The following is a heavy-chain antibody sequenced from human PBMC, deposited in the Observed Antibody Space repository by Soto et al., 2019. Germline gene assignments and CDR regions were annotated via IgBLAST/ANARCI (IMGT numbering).Heavy chain of an antibody. CDR2: ISYDGSNK. D-gene: IGHD5-18*01. V-gene: IGHV3-30-3*01. CDR3: ARDFFRGPVDPAMAKGDAFDI. J-gene: IGHJ3*02. Sequence: VGSLRLSCAASVFTFSSYAMHCVRHSPGKGLEWVAVISYDGSNKYYADSVKGRFTISRDNSKNTLYLRMNSLRAEDTAVYYCARDFFRGPVDPAMAKGDAFDIWGQGTMVTVSS. CDR1: VFTFSSYA.